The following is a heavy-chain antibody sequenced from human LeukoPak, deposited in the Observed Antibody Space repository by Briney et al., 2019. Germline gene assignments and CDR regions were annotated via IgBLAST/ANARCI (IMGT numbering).Heavy chain of an antibody. Sequence: SETLSLTCAVYGGSFSGYYWSWVRQPPGKGLEWMGEMNHSGSTNYNPSLKSRVTISVDTSKNQFSLKLSSVTAADTAVYYCARAAVYDFWSGYYSYYYMDVWGKGTTVTVSS. J-gene: IGHJ6*03. CDR2: MNHSGST. V-gene: IGHV4-34*01. CDR3: ARAAVYDFWSGYYSYYYMDV. D-gene: IGHD3-3*01. CDR1: GGSFSGYY.